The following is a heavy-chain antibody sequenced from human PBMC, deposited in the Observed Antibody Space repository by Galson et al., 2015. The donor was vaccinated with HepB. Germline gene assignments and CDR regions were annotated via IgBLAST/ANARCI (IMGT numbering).Heavy chain of an antibody. CDR3: AKDMGYGPGSSVYGMDV. Sequence: SLRLSCAASGFNFHDYAMHWVRQTPGKGLEWVAGINWNSGSIGYADSVKGRFTISRDHAKNSLYLQMSSLRVEDTAFYYCAKDMGYGPGSSVYGMDVWGQGTTVTVSS. CDR2: INWNSGSI. V-gene: IGHV3-9*01. D-gene: IGHD3-10*01. CDR1: GFNFHDYA. J-gene: IGHJ6*02.